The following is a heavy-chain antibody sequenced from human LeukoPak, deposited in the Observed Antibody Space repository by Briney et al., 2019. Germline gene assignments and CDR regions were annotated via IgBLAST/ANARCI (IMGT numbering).Heavy chain of an antibody. J-gene: IGHJ4*02. CDR3: ARGSWTAGAIDY. V-gene: IGHV3-21*01. Sequence: GGSLTLSCAASAFTFSSYSMNWVPQAPGKGLEWVSSISSSSSYIYYADSVKGRFTISRDNAKNSLYLQMNSLRAEDTAVYYCARGSWTAGAIDYWGQGTLVTVSS. CDR2: ISSSSSYI. D-gene: IGHD6-25*01. CDR1: AFTFSSYS.